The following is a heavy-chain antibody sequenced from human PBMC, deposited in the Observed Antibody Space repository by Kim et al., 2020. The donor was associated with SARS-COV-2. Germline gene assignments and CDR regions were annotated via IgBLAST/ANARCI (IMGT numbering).Heavy chain of an antibody. Sequence: ASVKVSCKASGYTFTGYYMHWVRQALGQGLEWMGRINPNSGGTNYAQKFQGRVTMTRDTSISTAYMELSRLRSDDTAVYYCARDWIQLWLGYYYYGMDVWGQGTTVTVSS. D-gene: IGHD5-18*01. J-gene: IGHJ6*02. V-gene: IGHV1-2*06. CDR1: GYTFTGYY. CDR2: INPNSGGT. CDR3: ARDWIQLWLGYYYYGMDV.